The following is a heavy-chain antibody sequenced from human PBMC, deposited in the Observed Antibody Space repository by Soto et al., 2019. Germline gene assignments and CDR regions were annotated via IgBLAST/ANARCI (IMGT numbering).Heavy chain of an antibody. CDR1: GFTFSSYG. CDR2: ISYDGSNK. Sequence: GGSLRLSCAASGFTFSSYGMHWVRQAPGKGLEWVAVISYDGSNKYYADSVKGRFTISRDNSKNTLYLQMNSLRAEDTAVYYCAIIAARSGFFDMDVWGKGTTVTVSS. D-gene: IGHD6-6*01. V-gene: IGHV3-30*03. J-gene: IGHJ6*03. CDR3: AIIAARSGFFDMDV.